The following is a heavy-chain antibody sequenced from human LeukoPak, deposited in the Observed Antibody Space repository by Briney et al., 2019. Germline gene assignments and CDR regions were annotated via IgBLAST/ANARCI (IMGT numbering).Heavy chain of an antibody. J-gene: IGHJ4*02. Sequence: ASVKVSCKASGYTFTGYYMHWVRQAPGQGLEWMGIINPSGGSTSYAQKFQGRVTITSDTSISTGYMELTSLTSEDTAVYYCASLDYYYDSSGYKSSGDYWGQGTLVTVSS. V-gene: IGHV1-46*01. CDR3: ASLDYYYDSSGYKSSGDY. CDR1: GYTFTGYY. CDR2: INPSGGST. D-gene: IGHD3-22*01.